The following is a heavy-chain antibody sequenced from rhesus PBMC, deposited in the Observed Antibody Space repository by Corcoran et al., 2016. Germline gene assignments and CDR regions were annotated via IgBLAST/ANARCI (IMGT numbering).Heavy chain of an antibody. CDR1: GGSVSSSNL. CDR2: ISGSSGST. J-gene: IGHJ4*01. V-gene: IGHV4-65*01. Sequence: QVQLQESGPGLVKPSETLSLTCAVAGGSVSSSNLWSVIRQPPGKGLEWIGYISGSSGSTYSNPSLKSRGTISTDTSKNQFSLKLSSVTAADTAVYYCAREGSGWSVDYWGQGVLVTVSS. D-gene: IGHD6S26*01. CDR3: AREGSGWSVDY.